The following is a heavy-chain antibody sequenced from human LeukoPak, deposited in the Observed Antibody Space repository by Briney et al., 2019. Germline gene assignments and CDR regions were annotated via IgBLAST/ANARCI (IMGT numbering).Heavy chain of an antibody. CDR2: MNPNSGYT. Sequence: EASVKVSCKASGYSFTNYDMNWVRQATGQGLEWMGWMNPNSGYTGYAQKFQGRVTMARNTSISTAYMELSSLRSEDTAVYYCARASGSYYIDDYWGQGTLVTVSS. V-gene: IGHV1-8*01. CDR3: ARASGSYYIDDY. CDR1: GYSFTNYD. J-gene: IGHJ4*02. D-gene: IGHD3-10*01.